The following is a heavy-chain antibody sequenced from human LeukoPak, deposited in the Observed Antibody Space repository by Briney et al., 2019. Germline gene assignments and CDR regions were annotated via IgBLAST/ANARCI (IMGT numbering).Heavy chain of an antibody. D-gene: IGHD6-19*01. J-gene: IGHJ5*02. CDR1: GYTFTGYY. V-gene: IGHV1-2*02. Sequence: ASVKVSCKASGYTFTGYYIHWVRQAPGQGLEWMGWTNPNSGGTKYAQKFQGRVTMTRDTSISTAYMGLSRLRSDDTAVYYCAKGRIVAGTKSLTYNWFDPWGQGTLVTVSS. CDR2: TNPNSGGT. CDR3: AKGRIVAGTKSLTYNWFDP.